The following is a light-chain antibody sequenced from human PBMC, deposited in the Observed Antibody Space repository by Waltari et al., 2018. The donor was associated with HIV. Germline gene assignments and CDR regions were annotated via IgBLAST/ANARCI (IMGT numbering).Light chain of an antibody. Sequence: QLVLTQSPSASASLGASVKLTCTLSSGHRSYAIAWHQQQPEKGPYYLMKVTSDGSHRKGDGIPDRFSGSSSGAERYLTISSLQSEDEAAYYCQTWGTGIRVFGGGTKLTVL. J-gene: IGLJ3*02. V-gene: IGLV4-69*01. CDR1: SGHRSYA. CDR2: VTSDGSH. CDR3: QTWGTGIRV.